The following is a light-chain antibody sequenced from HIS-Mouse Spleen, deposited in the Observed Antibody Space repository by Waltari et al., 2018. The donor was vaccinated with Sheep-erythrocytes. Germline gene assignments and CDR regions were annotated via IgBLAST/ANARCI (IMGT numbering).Light chain of an antibody. CDR3: QAWDSSTAWNVV. CDR2: QDS. V-gene: IGLV3-1*01. J-gene: IGLJ2*01. Sequence: SYELTQPPSVSVSPGQTASITCSADKLGDKYACWYQQKPGQSPVLVIYQDSKRPSGIPERFSGSNSGNTATLTISGTQAMDEADYYCQAWDSSTAWNVVFGGGTKLTVL. CDR1: KLGDKY.